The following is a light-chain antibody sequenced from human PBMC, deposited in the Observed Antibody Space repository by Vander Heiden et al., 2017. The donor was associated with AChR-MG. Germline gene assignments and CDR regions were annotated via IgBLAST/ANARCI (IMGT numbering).Light chain of an antibody. J-gene: IGLJ3*02. CDR1: SSDVGGYNY. V-gene: IGLV2-14*01. CDR2: DVS. CDR3: SSYTSSSTWV. Sequence: QSALTQPASVSGSPGQSITISCTGTSSDVGGYNYVSWYQQHPGKAPKLMIYDVSKRPSGVSNRFSGSKSGNPASLTISGLQAEDEADYYCSSYTSSSTWVFGGWTKLTVL.